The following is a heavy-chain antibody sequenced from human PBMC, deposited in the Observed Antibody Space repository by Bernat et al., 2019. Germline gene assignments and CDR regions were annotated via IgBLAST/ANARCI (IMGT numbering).Heavy chain of an antibody. CDR1: GGSISSNY. CDR3: ATLRALKRGNWYLDL. J-gene: IGHJ2*01. Sequence: QVQLQESGPGLVKPSETLSLTCTVSGGSISSNYWSWIRQPPGKGLEWIGYIYYSGSTNYNPSLKSRVTISVDTSKNQFSLKLSSVTAADTAVYYCATLRALKRGNWYLDLWGRGTLVTVSS. CDR2: IYYSGST. V-gene: IGHV4-59*01. D-gene: IGHD3-16*01.